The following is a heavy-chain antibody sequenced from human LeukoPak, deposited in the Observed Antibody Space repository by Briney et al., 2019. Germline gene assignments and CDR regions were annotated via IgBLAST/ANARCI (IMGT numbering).Heavy chain of an antibody. Sequence: ASVKVPCKASGYTFTSYGISWVRQAPGQGLEWMGWISAYNGNTNYAQKLQGRVTMTTDTSTSTAYMELRSLRSDDTAVYYCARVRYSSGLGNNDYWGQGTLVTVSS. D-gene: IGHD6-19*01. J-gene: IGHJ4*02. CDR3: ARVRYSSGLGNNDY. V-gene: IGHV1-18*01. CDR1: GYTFTSYG. CDR2: ISAYNGNT.